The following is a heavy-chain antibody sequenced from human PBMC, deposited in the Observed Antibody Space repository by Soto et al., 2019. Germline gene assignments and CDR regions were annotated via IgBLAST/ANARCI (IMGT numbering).Heavy chain of an antibody. Sequence: WATLSFTCSVSGGSVSDKTYYWSWIRQPPGKRLEWIGYVYYSGPTNYNPSLKSRVTISVDLSKNRFSLRLSSVTTADTALYYCARTTAVPNTLRSRYFFDYWGQGTLVTVS. CDR3: ARTTAVPNTLRSRYFFDY. J-gene: IGHJ4*02. CDR1: GGSVSDKTYY. V-gene: IGHV4-61*01. D-gene: IGHD4-17*01. CDR2: VYYSGPT.